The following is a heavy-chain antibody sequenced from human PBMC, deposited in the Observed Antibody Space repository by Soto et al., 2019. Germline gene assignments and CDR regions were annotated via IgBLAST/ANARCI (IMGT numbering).Heavy chain of an antibody. CDR1: GGTIRNSTW. Sequence: SSETMSVTSAVSGGTIRNSTWCRLVRQTPGKGLEWIGEIYQNGGTNYSPSLRSRVTLSVDKSKNQFSLRLNSVTAADTAVYYCASPWGSFLTGRADALDIWGQWTMVTVS. CDR2: IYQNGGT. D-gene: IGHD3-9*01. CDR3: ASPWGSFLTGRADALDI. J-gene: IGHJ3*02. V-gene: IGHV4-4*02.